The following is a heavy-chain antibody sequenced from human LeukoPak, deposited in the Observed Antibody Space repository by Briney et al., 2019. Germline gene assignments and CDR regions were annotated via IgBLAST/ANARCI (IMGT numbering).Heavy chain of an antibody. V-gene: IGHV4-34*01. CDR1: GGSFSGYY. Sequence: SETLSLTCAVYGGSFSGYYWSWIRQPPGKGLEWIGEINHSGSTNYNPSLKSRVTISVDTSKNQFSLKLSSVTAADTAVYYCARDSGYYFSWFDPWGQGTLVTVSS. D-gene: IGHD3-22*01. CDR2: INHSGST. J-gene: IGHJ5*02. CDR3: ARDSGYYFSWFDP.